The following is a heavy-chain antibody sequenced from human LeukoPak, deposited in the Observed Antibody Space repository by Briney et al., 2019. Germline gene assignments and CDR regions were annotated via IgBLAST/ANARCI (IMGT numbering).Heavy chain of an antibody. CDR3: ARGGGAYCGSDCHRNFDY. Sequence: GGSLRLSCAASGFTVSTSYVSWVRHAPGKGLEWVSVIYSGGSTYYTDSVKGRFTISRDNSKNTLYLQMNSLRAEDTAVYYCARGGGAYCGSDCHRNFDYWGQGTRVTVSS. CDR2: IYSGGST. J-gene: IGHJ4*02. V-gene: IGHV3-53*01. D-gene: IGHD2-21*02. CDR1: GFTVSTSY.